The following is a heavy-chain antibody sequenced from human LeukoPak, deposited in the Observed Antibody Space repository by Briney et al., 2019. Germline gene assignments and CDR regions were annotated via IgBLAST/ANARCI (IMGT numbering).Heavy chain of an antibody. CDR1: GFTLSSYG. V-gene: IGHV3-33*01. J-gene: IGHJ6*02. CDR3: AREGGGDIVVVPAAPTNYGMDV. Sequence: GRSLRLSCAASGFTLSSYGMHWVRQAPGKGLEWVAVIWYDGTNKYYADSVKGRFTISRDNSKNTLYLQMNSLRAEDTAVYYCAREGGGDIVVVPAAPTNYGMDVWGQGTTVTVSS. CDR2: IWYDGTNK. D-gene: IGHD2-2*01.